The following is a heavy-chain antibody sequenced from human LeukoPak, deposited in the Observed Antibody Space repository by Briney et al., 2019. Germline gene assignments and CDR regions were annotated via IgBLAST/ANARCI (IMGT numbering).Heavy chain of an antibody. V-gene: IGHV1-18*01. CDR3: ARXGSYTPSHXFDY. CDR2: ISAYNINT. J-gene: IGHJ4*02. D-gene: IGHD3-16*01. Sequence: RASVKVSCKASGYIFSSYAINWVRQAPGQGLEWMGWISAYNINTNYAQRVQGRVTMTTDTSTSTAYMELRSLRSDDTAVYYCARXGSYTPSHXFDYWGQGTLVTVSS. CDR1: GYIFSSYA.